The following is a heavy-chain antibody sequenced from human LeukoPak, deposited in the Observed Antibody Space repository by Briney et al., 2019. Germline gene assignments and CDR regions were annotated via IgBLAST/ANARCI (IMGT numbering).Heavy chain of an antibody. Sequence: SETLSLTRTVSVGSLSTYYWSWIRQPAAKGLEWIGRIYISWSTNYNPSLKSRVSMSVDTSKNHFSLKLSSVTAADTAVYYCARWTTLVRGFDYWGQGTLVTVSS. V-gene: IGHV4-4*07. CDR2: IYISWST. J-gene: IGHJ4*02. CDR3: ARWTTLVRGFDY. CDR1: VGSLSTYY. D-gene: IGHD3-10*01.